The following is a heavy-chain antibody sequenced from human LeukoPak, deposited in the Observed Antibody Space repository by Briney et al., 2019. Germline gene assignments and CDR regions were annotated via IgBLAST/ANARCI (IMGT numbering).Heavy chain of an antibody. CDR2: ISSSSSYI. CDR1: GFTLRDYSDYW. D-gene: IGHD3-9*01. J-gene: IGHJ4*02. Sequence: PGGSLRLSCAASGFTLRDYSDYWMSWVRQAPGKGLEWVSSISSSSSYIYYADSVKGRFTISRDNAKNSLYLQMSSLRAEDTAVYYCARDRKILTGYSAFDYWGQGTLVTVSS. V-gene: IGHV3-21*01. CDR3: ARDRKILTGYSAFDY.